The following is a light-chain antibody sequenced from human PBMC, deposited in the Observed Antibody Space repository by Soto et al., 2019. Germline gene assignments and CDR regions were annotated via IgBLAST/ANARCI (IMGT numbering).Light chain of an antibody. J-gene: IGLJ2*01. V-gene: IGLV2-14*01. CDR3: SSYTSSSGHVV. Sequence: QSVLTQPASVSGSPGQSITISCTGTSSDVGGYNYVSWYQQHPGKAPKLMIYEVSNRPSGVSNRFSGSKSGNTASLTISGLQAEDEADYYCSSYTSSSGHVVFGGGTQLTVL. CDR2: EVS. CDR1: SSDVGGYNY.